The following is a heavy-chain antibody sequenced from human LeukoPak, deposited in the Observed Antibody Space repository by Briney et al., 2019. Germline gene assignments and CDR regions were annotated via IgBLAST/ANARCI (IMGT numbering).Heavy chain of an antibody. CDR1: DDSFSGYY. J-gene: IGHJ4*02. V-gene: IGHV4-34*01. Sequence: SETLSLTCAVYDDSFSGYYWSWIRQPPGKGLEWIGEINHSGSTNYNPSLGSRVTISVDTSKNQFSLKLSSVTAADTALYLCARGGGSSGYYYSRWGQGTLVTVSS. CDR3: ARGGGSSGYYYSR. CDR2: INHSGST. D-gene: IGHD3-22*01.